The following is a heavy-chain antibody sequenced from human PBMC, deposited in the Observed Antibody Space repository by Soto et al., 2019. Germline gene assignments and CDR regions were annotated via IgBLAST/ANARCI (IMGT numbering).Heavy chain of an antibody. CDR2: FFIGGNT. J-gene: IGHJ4*02. CDR1: GGSITVASVSSYY. V-gene: IGHV4-39*01. CDR3: ARGDHYYGSGSYLKLDY. D-gene: IGHD3-10*01. Sequence: SETLSITCTVSGGSITVASVSSYYWGWMRQPPGKGLEWIASFFIGGNTYYNPSLKSRVTISVDTSKNQFSLKLSSVTAADTAVYYCARGDHYYGSGSYLKLDYWGQGTLVTVSS.